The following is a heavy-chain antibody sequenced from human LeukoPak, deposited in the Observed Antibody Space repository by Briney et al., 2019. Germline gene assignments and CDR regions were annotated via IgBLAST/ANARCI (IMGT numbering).Heavy chain of an antibody. V-gene: IGHV1-3*01. D-gene: IGHD2-15*01. CDR3: ARAPKVVVAATTFDY. J-gene: IGHJ4*02. CDR1: GYTFTSYA. Sequence: ASVKVSCKASGYTFTSYAMHWVRQAPGQRLEWMGWINAGNGNTKYSQKFQGRVTITRDTSASTAYVELSSLRSEDTAVYYCARAPKVVVAATTFDYWGQGTLVTVSS. CDR2: INAGNGNT.